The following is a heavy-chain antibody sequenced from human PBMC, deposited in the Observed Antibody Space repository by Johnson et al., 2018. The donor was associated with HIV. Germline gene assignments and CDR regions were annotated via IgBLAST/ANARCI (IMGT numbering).Heavy chain of an antibody. CDR2: IWYDGSNK. CDR3: AKDLEEGQQWLIGAFDI. CDR1: GFTFSDYY. D-gene: IGHD6-19*01. V-gene: IGHV3-30*02. Sequence: QVQLVESGGGLVKPGGSLRLSCAASGFTFSDYYMSWIRQAPGKGLEWVAVIWYDGSNKYYADSVKGRFTISRDNSKNTLYLQMNSLRAEDTAVYYCAKDLEEGQQWLIGAFDIWGQGTMVTVSS. J-gene: IGHJ3*02.